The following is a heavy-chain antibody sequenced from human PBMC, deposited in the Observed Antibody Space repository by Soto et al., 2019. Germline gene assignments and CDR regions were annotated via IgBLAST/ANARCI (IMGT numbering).Heavy chain of an antibody. V-gene: IGHV3-30*03. Sequence: PGESLKISCAASGFTFSSYGMHWVRQAPGKGLEWVAVISYDGSNKYYADSVKGRFTISRDNSKNTLYLQMNSLRAEDTAVYYCARVLYSSSPSRVYYFGMDVWGQGTAVTVSS. CDR2: ISYDGSNK. CDR1: GFTFSSYG. CDR3: ARVLYSSSPSRVYYFGMDV. J-gene: IGHJ6*02. D-gene: IGHD6-6*01.